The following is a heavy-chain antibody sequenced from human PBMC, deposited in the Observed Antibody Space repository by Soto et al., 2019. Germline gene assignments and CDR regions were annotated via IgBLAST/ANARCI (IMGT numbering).Heavy chain of an antibody. J-gene: IGHJ4*02. CDR1: GFTFSSYA. V-gene: IGHV3-30-3*01. D-gene: IGHD5-18*01. CDR2: ISYDGSNK. CDR3: ARSLHGMVTDY. Sequence: QVQLVESGGGVVQPGRSLRLSCAASGFTFSSYAMHWVRQAPGKGLEWVAVISYDGSNKYYADSLKGRFTISRDNSKNTLYLQMNSLRAEDTAVYYCARSLHGMVTDYWGQGTLVTVSS.